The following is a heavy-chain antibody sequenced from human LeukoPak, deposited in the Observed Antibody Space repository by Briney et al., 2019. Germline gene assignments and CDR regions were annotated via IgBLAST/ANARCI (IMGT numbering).Heavy chain of an antibody. V-gene: IGHV1-2*02. D-gene: IGHD2-15*01. CDR1: GYTFTGYY. CDR3: ARYVVVVAAGGEHDAFDI. CDR2: INPNSGGT. Sequence: GASVKVSCKASGYTFTGYYMHWVRQAPGQGLEWMGWINPNSGGTNYAQKFQGRVTMTRDTSISTAYMELSRLRSDDTAVYYCARYVVVVAAGGEHDAFDIWGQGTMVTVSS. J-gene: IGHJ3*02.